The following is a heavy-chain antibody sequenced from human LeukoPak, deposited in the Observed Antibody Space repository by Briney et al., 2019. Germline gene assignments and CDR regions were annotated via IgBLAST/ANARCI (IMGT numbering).Heavy chain of an antibody. CDR3: ARVPPQTGYSFSSDY. V-gene: IGHV3-21*01. CDR1: GFTFSSYS. J-gene: IGHJ4*02. CDR2: ISSSSSYI. Sequence: GGLRLSSAASGFTFSSYSMKWVRQAPGKGLEWVSSISSSSSYIYYADSVKGRFNISRDNAKNSLYLQMNSLRAEDAAVYYCARVPPQTGYSFSSDYWGQGTLVTVSS. D-gene: IGHD5-18*01.